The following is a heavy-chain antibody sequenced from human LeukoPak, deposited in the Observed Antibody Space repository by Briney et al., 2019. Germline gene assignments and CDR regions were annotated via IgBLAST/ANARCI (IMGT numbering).Heavy chain of an antibody. J-gene: IGHJ4*02. CDR3: AKDLTPYYYDSSGYLEDY. V-gene: IGHV3-23*01. Sequence: PGGSLRLSCAASGFTFSSYAMSWVRQAPGKGLEWVSAISGSGGSTYYADSVKGRFTISRDNSKNTLYLQMNSLRAEDTAVYYCAKDLTPYYYDSSGYLEDYWGQGTLVTVSS. CDR1: GFTFSSYA. CDR2: ISGSGGST. D-gene: IGHD3-22*01.